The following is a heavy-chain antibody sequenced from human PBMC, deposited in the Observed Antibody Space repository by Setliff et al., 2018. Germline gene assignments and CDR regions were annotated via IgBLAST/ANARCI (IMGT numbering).Heavy chain of an antibody. J-gene: IGHJ5*02. CDR1: GYTFITYD. CDR3: ARDPRIAAAGGFDP. CDR2: MNPNSGDT. D-gene: IGHD6-13*01. Sequence: GASVKVSCKASGYTFITYDINWVRQASGQGLEWMGWMNPNSGDTGYAQKFQGRVTMTRDTSTSTVYMELSSLRSEDTAVYYCARDPRIAAAGGFDPWGQGTLVTVSS. V-gene: IGHV1-8*02.